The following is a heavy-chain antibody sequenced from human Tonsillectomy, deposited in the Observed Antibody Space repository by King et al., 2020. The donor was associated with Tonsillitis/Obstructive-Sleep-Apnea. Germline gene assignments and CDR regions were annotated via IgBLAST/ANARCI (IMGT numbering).Heavy chain of an antibody. CDR2: LKSKSSGGTT. J-gene: IGHJ3*02. CDR3: TSSLTTRGAFDS. Sequence: VQLVESGGGLVKPGGSLRLSCAASGVTFSNARMIWVRPASGKGLEVVGRLKSKSSGGTTDYAAPVKGRFTISGDDSKNALYLQMNSLKTEDTAVYYCTSSLTTRGAFDSWRQGTMVTVCS. CDR1: GVTFSNAR. D-gene: IGHD2-2*01. V-gene: IGHV3-15*01.